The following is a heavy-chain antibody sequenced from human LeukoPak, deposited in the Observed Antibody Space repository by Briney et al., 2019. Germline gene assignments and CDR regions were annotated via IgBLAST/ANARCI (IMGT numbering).Heavy chain of an antibody. D-gene: IGHD1-20*01. CDR2: IDNDGGST. CDR3: ARARISGTAHFDF. CDR1: GFTFSSYW. Sequence: GGSLRLSWAASGFTFSSYWMHWVRQAPGKGLVWVSRIDNDGGSTTYADSVEGRLTISRDNAENTLYLQMNSLRAEDTAVYYCARARISGTAHFDFWGQGTLVTVSS. J-gene: IGHJ4*02. V-gene: IGHV3-74*01.